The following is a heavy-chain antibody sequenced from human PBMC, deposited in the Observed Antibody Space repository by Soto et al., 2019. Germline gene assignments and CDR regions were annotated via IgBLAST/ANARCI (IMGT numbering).Heavy chain of an antibody. Sequence: HPGGSLRLSCAASGFTFSSYAMTWVRQAPGKGLEWVSGISGSGGSTYSADSVKGRFTISRDNSKNTLYLQMNSLRAEDTAVYYCAKDLKYQLLSFDYWGQGTLVTVSS. J-gene: IGHJ4*02. D-gene: IGHD2-2*01. CDR1: GFTFSSYA. CDR3: AKDLKYQLLSFDY. CDR2: ISGSGGST. V-gene: IGHV3-23*01.